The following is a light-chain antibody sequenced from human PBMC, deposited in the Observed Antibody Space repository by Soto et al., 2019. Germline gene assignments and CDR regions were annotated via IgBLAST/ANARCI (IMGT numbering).Light chain of an antibody. CDR2: DAS. CDR3: QQYDGYPWT. Sequence: DIQMTQSPSTLSASVGDRVTITCRASQSISTWLAWYQQKPGKAPNLLIYDASSLESGTPSRFSGSGSRTEFTLTISSLQPDDFATYYCQQYDGYPWTFGQGTKVEIK. V-gene: IGKV1-5*01. CDR1: QSISTW. J-gene: IGKJ1*01.